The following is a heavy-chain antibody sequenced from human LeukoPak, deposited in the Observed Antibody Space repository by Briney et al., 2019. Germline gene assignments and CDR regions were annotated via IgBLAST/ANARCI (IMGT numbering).Heavy chain of an antibody. CDR1: GFTFDDYG. CDR3: ARGRNSIAVAGTYRETFDY. J-gene: IGHJ4*02. D-gene: IGHD6-19*01. CDR2: INWNGGST. Sequence: GGSLRLSCAASGFTFDDYGMSWVRQAPGKGLEWVSGINWNGGSTGYADSVKGRFTISRDNAKNSLYLQMNSLRAEDTAVYYCARGRNSIAVAGTYRETFDYWGQGTLVTVSS. V-gene: IGHV3-20*04.